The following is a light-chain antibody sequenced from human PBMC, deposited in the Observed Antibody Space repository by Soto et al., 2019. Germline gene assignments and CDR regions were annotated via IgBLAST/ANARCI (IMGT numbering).Light chain of an antibody. V-gene: IGKV3-20*01. CDR3: QHYGSSPPTWT. Sequence: EIVLTQSPGALSLSPGERATLSCRTSQSVSTNYLAWYQEKPGQAPRLLIYGASSRATGIPDRFSGSGSGTDFALTISRLEPEDFAVYYCQHYGSSPPTWTFGQGNKVEIK. CDR2: GAS. J-gene: IGKJ1*01. CDR1: QSVSTNY.